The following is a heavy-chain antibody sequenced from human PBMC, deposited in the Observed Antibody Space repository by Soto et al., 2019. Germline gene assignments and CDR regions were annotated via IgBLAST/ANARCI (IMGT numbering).Heavy chain of an antibody. J-gene: IGHJ4*02. V-gene: IGHV1-18*04. CDR2: ISAYNGNT. D-gene: IGHD2-2*01. Sequence: ASVKVSCKASGYTFTSYGISWVRQAPGQGLEWMGWISAYNGNTNYAQKLQGRVTMTTDTSTSTAYMELRSLRSDDTAVYYCARDLGVVVPAGVFDYWGQGTLVTGSS. CDR3: ARDLGVVVPAGVFDY. CDR1: GYTFTSYG.